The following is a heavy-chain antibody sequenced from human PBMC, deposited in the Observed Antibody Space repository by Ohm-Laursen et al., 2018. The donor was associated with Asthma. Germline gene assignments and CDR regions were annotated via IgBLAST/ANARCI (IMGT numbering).Heavy chain of an antibody. CDR1: GFTFNKHH. CDR3: AVPLVPAAIPYYYGMDV. D-gene: IGHD2-2*01. CDR2: IDGSGGRT. Sequence: SLRLSCAASGFTFNKHHMTWVRQAPGKGLEWVSAIDGSGGRTYYADSVKGRFTISRDNSKNTLYLQMNSLRSEDTAVYYCAVPLVPAAIPYYYGMDVWGQGTTVTVSS. V-gene: IGHV3-23*01. J-gene: IGHJ6*02.